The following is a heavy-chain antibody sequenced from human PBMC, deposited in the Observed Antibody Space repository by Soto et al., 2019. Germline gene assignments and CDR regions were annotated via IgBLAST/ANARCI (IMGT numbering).Heavy chain of an antibody. J-gene: IGHJ4*01. CDR3: ARRRDAIGFDT. V-gene: IGHV4-31*03. Sequence: QVQLQESGPGLVKPSETLSLTCNVSGGSINSGGYYWGWLRQHPGKVLECIGSIHYRGKTSYTPSLKSRGSVSLDASGHHFSLKLTSVPVADTAVYYCARRRDAIGFDTWDQGILVTVAS. D-gene: IGHD2-2*01. CDR2: IHYRGKT. CDR1: GGSINSGGYY.